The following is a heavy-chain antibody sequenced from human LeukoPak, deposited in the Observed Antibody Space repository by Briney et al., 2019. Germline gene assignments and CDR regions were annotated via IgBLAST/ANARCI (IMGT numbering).Heavy chain of an antibody. D-gene: IGHD3-10*01. CDR1: GGTFSSYA. Sequence: ASVKVSCKASGGTFSSYAISWVRQAPGQGLEWMGRIIPILGIANYAQKFQGRVTITADKSTSTAYMELSSLRSEDTAVYYCARLNNYGSGSYYSKWFDPWGQGTLVSVSS. CDR3: ARLNNYGSGSYYSKWFDP. J-gene: IGHJ5*02. V-gene: IGHV1-69*04. CDR2: IIPILGIA.